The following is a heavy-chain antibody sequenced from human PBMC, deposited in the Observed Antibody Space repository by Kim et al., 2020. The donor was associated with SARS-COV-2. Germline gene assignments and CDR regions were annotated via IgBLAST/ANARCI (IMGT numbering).Heavy chain of an antibody. CDR2: IIPILGIA. D-gene: IGHD4-17*01. J-gene: IGHJ4*02. Sequence: SVKVSCKASGGTFSRYAISWVRQAPGQGLEWMGRIIPILGIANYAQKFQGRVTITADKSTSTAYMELSSLRSEDTAVYYCASELDYGGNSHLVPNWGQGTLVTVSS. CDR3: ASELDYGGNSHLVPN. CDR1: GGTFSRYA. V-gene: IGHV1-69*04.